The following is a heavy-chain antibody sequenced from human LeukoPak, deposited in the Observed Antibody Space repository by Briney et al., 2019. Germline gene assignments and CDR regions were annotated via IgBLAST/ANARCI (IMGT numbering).Heavy chain of an antibody. V-gene: IGHV4-31*03. CDR3: ARAGGFFSPFGY. CDR1: GGSISSGGYY. D-gene: IGHD3-16*01. J-gene: IGHJ4*02. Sequence: SETLSLTCTVSGGSISSGGYYWSWIRQHPGDGLEWIGYIYYSGSTYYNPSLKSRVTISIDMSKNQFSLKLCSVTAADAAVYYCARAGGFFSPFGYWGQGTLVTVSS. CDR2: IYYSGST.